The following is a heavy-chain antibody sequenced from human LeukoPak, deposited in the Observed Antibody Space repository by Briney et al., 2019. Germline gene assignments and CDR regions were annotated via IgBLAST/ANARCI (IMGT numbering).Heavy chain of an antibody. CDR1: GYTFTGYY. J-gene: IGHJ3*02. CDR2: INPNSGGT. V-gene: IGHV1-2*02. CDR3: ARGGDSGEPRFDI. D-gene: IGHD1-26*01. Sequence: ASVTVSCKASGYTFTGYYMHWVRQAPGQGLEWMGWINPNSGGTNYAQKFQGRVTVTRDTSISTAYMELSRLRSDDTAVYYCARGGDSGEPRFDIWGQGTMVTVSS.